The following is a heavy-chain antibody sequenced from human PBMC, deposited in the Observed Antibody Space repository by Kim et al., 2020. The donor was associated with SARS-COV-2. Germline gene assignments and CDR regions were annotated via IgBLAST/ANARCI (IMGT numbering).Heavy chain of an antibody. Sequence: GGSLRLSCAASGFTVSSNYMSWVRQAPGKGLEWVSDIYSGGSTYYADSVKGRFTISRDNSKNTLYLQMNSLRAEDTAVYYCARETPFYGDYLFYYYGMDVWGQGTTVTVSS. CDR1: GFTVSSNY. CDR2: IYSGGST. D-gene: IGHD4-17*01. V-gene: IGHV3-53*01. J-gene: IGHJ6*02. CDR3: ARETPFYGDYLFYYYGMDV.